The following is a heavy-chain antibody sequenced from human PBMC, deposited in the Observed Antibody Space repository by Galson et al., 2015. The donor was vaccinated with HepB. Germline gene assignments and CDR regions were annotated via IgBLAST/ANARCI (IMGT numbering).Heavy chain of an antibody. CDR3: AKDSPFGSYNGKATGAFDI. D-gene: IGHD1-26*01. Sequence: SLRLSCAASGFSFSSYAMSWVRQAPGRGLDWVSTLSGNGATLYYAHSVRGRFAIARDNSKNTLYLQMNSLRDEDTAMYFCAKDSPFGSYNGKATGAFDIWGQGTVVVVSS. V-gene: IGHV3-23*01. J-gene: IGHJ3*02. CDR2: LSGNGATL. CDR1: GFSFSSYA.